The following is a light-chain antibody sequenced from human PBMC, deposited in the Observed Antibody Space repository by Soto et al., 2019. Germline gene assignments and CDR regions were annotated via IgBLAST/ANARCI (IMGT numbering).Light chain of an antibody. CDR2: GAS. CDR1: QSLSSNY. V-gene: IGKV3-20*01. CDR3: QEHGSSPRT. Sequence: EIVLTHSPGTLSXSXGERATLSCRXSQSLSSNYLAWYQQRPGQAPRLLIYGASTRATGIPDRFSGSGSGTDFTLTISRLEPEDFAVYYCQEHGSSPRTFGQGTKVDIK. J-gene: IGKJ1*01.